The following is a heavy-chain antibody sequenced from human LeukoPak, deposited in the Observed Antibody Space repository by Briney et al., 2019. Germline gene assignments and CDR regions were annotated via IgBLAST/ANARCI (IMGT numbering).Heavy chain of an antibody. V-gene: IGHV4-4*02. CDR3: ARGRRITPPPYYYDSSGYEDY. Sequence: SGTLSLTCTVSGDSINSLDLWSWVRQPPGRGLEWIGEMYLSGTTHSNPSVKSRVTISIDKSKNQFFLNLSSVTAADTAVYYCARGRRITPPPYYYDSSGYEDYWGQGTLVTVSS. CDR2: MYLSGTT. D-gene: IGHD3-22*01. CDR1: GDSINSLDL. J-gene: IGHJ4*02.